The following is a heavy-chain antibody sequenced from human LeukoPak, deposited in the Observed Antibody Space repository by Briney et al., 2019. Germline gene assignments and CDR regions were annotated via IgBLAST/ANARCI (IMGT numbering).Heavy chain of an antibody. Sequence: GSLRLSCSASGFTFSSYAMHWVRQAPGKGLEYVSAISSNGGSTYYADSVKGRFTISRDNSKNTLYLQMSSLRAEDTAVYYCVKLYSSSWLDAFDIWGQGTMVTVSS. V-gene: IGHV3-64D*06. CDR3: VKLYSSSWLDAFDI. D-gene: IGHD6-13*01. CDR1: GFTFSSYA. J-gene: IGHJ3*02. CDR2: ISSNGGST.